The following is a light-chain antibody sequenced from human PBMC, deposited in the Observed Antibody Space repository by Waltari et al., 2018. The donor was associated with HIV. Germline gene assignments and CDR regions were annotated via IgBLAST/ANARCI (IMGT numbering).Light chain of an antibody. Sequence: DIQMTQSPSSLSASVGDRVTITCRASQSISNYLNWYQQKPGKATKLLIYAASSLQSGVPSRFSGSGSGTDFTLTISSLQPEDFATFYCQQSYSTPATFGQGTNVEIK. CDR3: QQSYSTPAT. CDR1: QSISNY. J-gene: IGKJ1*01. CDR2: AAS. V-gene: IGKV1-39*01.